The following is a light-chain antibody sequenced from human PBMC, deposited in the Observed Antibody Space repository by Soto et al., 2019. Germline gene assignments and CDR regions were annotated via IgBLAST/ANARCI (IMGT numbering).Light chain of an antibody. V-gene: IGKV3-20*01. Sequence: ESVLTPSPGTLSLTPGERAPLSCRASQSVTSNYLAWYQQKPGQAPRLLIYGASSRATGIPDRFSGSGSGTDFTLTISRLEPEDFAVYYCQQYNNWPGTFGQGTKVDIK. CDR1: QSVTSNY. J-gene: IGKJ1*01. CDR2: GAS. CDR3: QQYNNWPGT.